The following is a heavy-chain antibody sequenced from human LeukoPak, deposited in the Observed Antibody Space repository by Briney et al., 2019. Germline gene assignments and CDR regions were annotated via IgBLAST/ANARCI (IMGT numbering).Heavy chain of an antibody. Sequence: GTSVKVSCKASGGTFTSYAISWVRQAPGQGLEWMGGINPIFGTANYAHKFQGRVTITGDTSTDTVYMELSSLRSEDTAIYYCATVGVLSTIYDSIDLWGQGTMVTVSS. CDR1: GGTFTSYA. V-gene: IGHV1-69*06. CDR2: INPIFGTA. J-gene: IGHJ3*01. CDR3: ATVGVLSTIYDSIDL. D-gene: IGHD2-8*02.